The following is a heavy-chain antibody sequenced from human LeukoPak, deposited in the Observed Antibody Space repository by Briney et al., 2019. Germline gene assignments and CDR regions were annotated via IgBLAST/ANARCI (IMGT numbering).Heavy chain of an antibody. V-gene: IGHV3-74*01. D-gene: IGHD2-8*01. Sequence: GGSLRLSCAASGFTFSSYWMHWVRQAPGKGLVWVSRINSDGSGTSYADSVKGRFTISRDNSRNTLFLQMNSLRVEDTALYYCARAYGTNGYFQLPIDFWGQGTLVTVSS. J-gene: IGHJ4*02. CDR1: GFTFSSYW. CDR2: INSDGSGT. CDR3: ARAYGTNGYFQLPIDF.